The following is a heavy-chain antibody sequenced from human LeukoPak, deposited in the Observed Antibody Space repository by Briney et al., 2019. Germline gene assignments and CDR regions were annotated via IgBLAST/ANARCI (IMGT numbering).Heavy chain of an antibody. CDR2: IYSGGST. V-gene: IGHV3-53*01. CDR1: GFTVSSNY. Sequence: GGSLRLSCAASGFTVSSNYMSWVRQAPGKGLEWVSVIYSGGSTYCADSVKGRFTISRDNSKNTLYLQMNSLRAEDTAVYYCAKVGATGGYNWFDPWGQGTLVTVSS. CDR3: AKVGATGGYNWFDP. D-gene: IGHD1-26*01. J-gene: IGHJ5*02.